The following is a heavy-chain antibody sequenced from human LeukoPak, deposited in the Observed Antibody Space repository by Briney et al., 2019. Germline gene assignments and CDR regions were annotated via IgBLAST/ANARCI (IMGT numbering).Heavy chain of an antibody. CDR1: GGTFSSYA. D-gene: IGHD4-17*01. V-gene: IGHV1-69*04. J-gene: IGHJ6*02. CDR3: ASTATKSDDYGDYVPYYYGMDV. Sequence: ASVKVSCKASGGTFSSYAISWVRQAPGQGLEWMGRIIPILGIANYAQKFQGRVTITADKSTSTAYMELSSLRSEDTAVYYCASTATKSDDYGDYVPYYYGMDVWGQGTTVTVSS. CDR2: IIPILGIA.